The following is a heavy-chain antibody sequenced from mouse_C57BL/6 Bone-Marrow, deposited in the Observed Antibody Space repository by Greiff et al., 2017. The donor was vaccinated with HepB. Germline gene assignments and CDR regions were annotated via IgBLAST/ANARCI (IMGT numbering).Heavy chain of an antibody. Sequence: LEESDAELVKPGASVKISCKVSGYTFTDHTIHWMKQRPEQGLEWIGYIYPRDGSTKYNEKFKGKATLTADKSSSTAYMQLNSLTSEDSAVYFCAREGTNWDVGDFDYWGQGTTLTVSS. CDR1: GYTFTDHT. V-gene: IGHV1-78*01. J-gene: IGHJ2*01. CDR3: AREGTNWDVGDFDY. D-gene: IGHD4-1*01. CDR2: IYPRDGST.